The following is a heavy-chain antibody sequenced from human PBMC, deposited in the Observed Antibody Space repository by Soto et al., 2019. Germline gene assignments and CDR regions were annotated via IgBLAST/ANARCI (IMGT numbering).Heavy chain of an antibody. Sequence: LGESLKISCQGSGYTFTGHWISWVRQMPGKGLEWMGSIDPSDSYTDYSPTVQGHVTMSADKSINTAYLQWSSLQASDTAVYYCTRHTGYDSSLDYWGQGTLVTVSS. CDR1: GYTFTGHW. V-gene: IGHV5-10-1*01. J-gene: IGHJ4*02. CDR3: TRHTGYDSSLDY. CDR2: IDPSDSYT. D-gene: IGHD5-12*01.